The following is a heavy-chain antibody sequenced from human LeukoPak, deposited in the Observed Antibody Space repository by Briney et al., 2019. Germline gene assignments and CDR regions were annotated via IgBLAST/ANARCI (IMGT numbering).Heavy chain of an antibody. J-gene: IGHJ4*02. CDR2: ITDSGSHR. Sequence: PGGSLRLSCAVSGFTFSDYYMSWIRQAPGKGLEWLSYITDSGSHRYYADSVKGRFTISRDNAKNSLYLQMNSLRADDTAVYYCARDIAVAGYWGQGTLVTVSS. D-gene: IGHD6-19*01. CDR3: ARDIAVAGY. V-gene: IGHV3-11*01. CDR1: GFTFSDYY.